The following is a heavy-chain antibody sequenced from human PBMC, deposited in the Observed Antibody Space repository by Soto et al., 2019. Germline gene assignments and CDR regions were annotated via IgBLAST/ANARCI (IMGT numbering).Heavy chain of an antibody. CDR1: GFTFSSYS. D-gene: IGHD3-22*01. J-gene: IGHJ4*02. CDR2: ISSSSSTI. CDR3: ARDHYDSSGYSADFDY. V-gene: IGHV3-48*01. Sequence: EVQLVESGGGLVQPGGSLRLSCAASGFTFSSYSMNWIRQAQGKGLEWVSYISSSSSTIYYADSVKGRFTISRDNAKNSLYLQMNSLRAEDTAVYYCARDHYDSSGYSADFDYWGQGTLVTVSS.